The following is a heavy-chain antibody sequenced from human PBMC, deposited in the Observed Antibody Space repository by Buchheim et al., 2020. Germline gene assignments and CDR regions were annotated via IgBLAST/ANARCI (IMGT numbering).Heavy chain of an antibody. J-gene: IGHJ6*02. CDR2: INSDGSST. D-gene: IGHD3-22*01. CDR3: ARANYYDSSGYFGLFYYYGMDV. Sequence: EVQLVESGGGLVQPGGSLRLSCAASGFTFSSYWMHWVRQAPGKGLVWVSRINSDGSSTSYADSVKGRFIILRDNAKNTLYLQMNSLRAEDTAVYYCARANYYDSSGYFGLFYYYGMDVWGQGTT. CDR1: GFTFSSYW. V-gene: IGHV3-74*01.